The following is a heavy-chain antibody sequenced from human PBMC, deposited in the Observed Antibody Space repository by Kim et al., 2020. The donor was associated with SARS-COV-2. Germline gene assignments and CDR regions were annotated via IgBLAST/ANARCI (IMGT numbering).Heavy chain of an antibody. CDR1: GGSFSGYY. D-gene: IGHD4-17*01. V-gene: IGHV4-34*01. J-gene: IGHJ6*02. Sequence: SETLSLTCAVYGGSFSGYYWSWIRQPPGKGLEWIGEINHSGSTNYNPSLKSRVTISVDTSKNQFSLKLSSVTAADTAVYYCARGRGGTTVVTLGLGYYYYCGMDVGGQGPTVTVSS. CDR3: ARGRGGTTVVTLGLGYYYYCGMDV. CDR2: INHSGST.